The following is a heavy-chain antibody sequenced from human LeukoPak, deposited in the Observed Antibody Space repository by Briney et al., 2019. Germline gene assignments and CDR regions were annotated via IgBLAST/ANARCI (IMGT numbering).Heavy chain of an antibody. J-gene: IGHJ5*02. CDR1: GFTVSSNY. Sequence: GGSLRLSRAASGFTVSSNYMSWVRQAPGKGLEWVSVIYSGGSTYYADSVKGRFTISRDNSKNTLYLQMNSLRAEDTAVYYCAKGINYDSSARAWGQGTLVTVSS. CDR3: AKGINYDSSARA. V-gene: IGHV3-53*01. D-gene: IGHD3-22*01. CDR2: IYSGGST.